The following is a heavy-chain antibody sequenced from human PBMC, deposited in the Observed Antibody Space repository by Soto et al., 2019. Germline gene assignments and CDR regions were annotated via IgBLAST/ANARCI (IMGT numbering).Heavy chain of an antibody. CDR1: GGSISSSSYY. CDR2: IHYSGST. V-gene: IGHV4-39*01. D-gene: IGHD4-4*01. J-gene: IGHJ4*02. Sequence: QLQLQESGPGLVKPSETLSLTCTVSGGSISSSSYYWGWIRQPPGKGLEWIGSIHYSGSTYYNPSIKSRVTISVDTSKNQFSLKLSSVTAADTAVYYCARRGNSADYWGQGTLVTVSS. CDR3: ARRGNSADY.